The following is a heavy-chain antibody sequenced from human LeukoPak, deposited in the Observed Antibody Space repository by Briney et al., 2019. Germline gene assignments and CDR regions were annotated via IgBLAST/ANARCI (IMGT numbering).Heavy chain of an antibody. D-gene: IGHD4-17*01. J-gene: IGHJ4*02. CDR1: GFTFSSYG. V-gene: IGHV3-33*01. CDR3: AGENAADYTVTVDY. Sequence: GGSLRLSCAASGFTFSSYGMHWVRQAPGKGLEWVAVIWYDGSNKYYADSVKGRFTISRDNSKNTLYLQMNSLRAEDTAVYYCAGENAADYTVTVDYWGQGTLVTVSS. CDR2: IWYDGSNK.